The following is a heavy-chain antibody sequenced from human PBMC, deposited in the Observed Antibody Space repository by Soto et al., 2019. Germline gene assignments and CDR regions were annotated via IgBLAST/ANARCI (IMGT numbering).Heavy chain of an antibody. CDR1: GFSFSNYA. Sequence: GGSLRLSCIASGFSFSNYAITWVRQAPGKGMEWVSAIRGSGGETFYADSVQGRFTISRDNSRMTLYLQMNSLRAEDTAVYYCAKGDQERQWVFLHNWGPGTLVTVSS. V-gene: IGHV3-23*01. CDR3: AKGDQERQWVFLHN. CDR2: IRGSGGET. J-gene: IGHJ4*02. D-gene: IGHD2-8*01.